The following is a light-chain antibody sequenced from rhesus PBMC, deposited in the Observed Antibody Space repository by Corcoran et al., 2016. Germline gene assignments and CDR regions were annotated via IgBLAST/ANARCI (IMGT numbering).Light chain of an antibody. J-gene: IGKJ2*01. V-gene: IGKV2S2*01. CDR2: KVT. CDR3: IQSTKEPYS. CDR1: QSLWHSNGNTY. Sequence: DIVMTQTPLSLPVTPGEPASISCRSSQSLWHSNGNTYLDWYLQKQGKSPRLLIYKVTNREFGVPDRFSGSGSGTDFTLKISRVEPEDVGVYYCIQSTKEPYSFGQGTKVEIK.